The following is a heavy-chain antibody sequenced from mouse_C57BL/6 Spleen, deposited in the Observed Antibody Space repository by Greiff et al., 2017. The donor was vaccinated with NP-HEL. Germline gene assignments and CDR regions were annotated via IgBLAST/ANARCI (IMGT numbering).Heavy chain of an antibody. V-gene: IGHV2-2*01. CDR1: GFSLTSYG. J-gene: IGHJ4*01. D-gene: IGHD3-1*01. Sequence: VQLQQSGPGLVQPSQSLSITCTVSGFSLTSYGVHWVRQSPGKGLEWLGVIWSGGSTDYNAAFISRLSISKDNSKSQVFFKMNSLQADDTAIYYCARPGDLYAMDYWGQGTSVTVSS. CDR2: IWSGGST. CDR3: ARPGDLYAMDY.